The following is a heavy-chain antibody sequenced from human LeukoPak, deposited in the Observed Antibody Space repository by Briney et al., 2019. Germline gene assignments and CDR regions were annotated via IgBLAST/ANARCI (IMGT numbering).Heavy chain of an antibody. CDR1: GFTFSSYA. V-gene: IGHV3-23*01. CDR3: AKDFRYCSGGSCYSSYYYFDY. CDR2: ISGSGGST. D-gene: IGHD2-15*01. Sequence: GGSLRLSCAASGFTFSSYAMSWVRQAPGKGLEWVSAISGSGGSTYYADSVKGRFTISRDNSKNTLYLQMNSLRAEDTAVYYCAKDFRYCSGGSCYSSYYYFDYWGQGTLVTVSS. J-gene: IGHJ4*02.